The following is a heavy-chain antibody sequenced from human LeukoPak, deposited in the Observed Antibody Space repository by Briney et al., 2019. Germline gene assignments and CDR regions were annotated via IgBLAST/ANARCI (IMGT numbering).Heavy chain of an antibody. D-gene: IGHD3-9*01. J-gene: IGHJ4*02. V-gene: IGHV1-2*02. CDR2: INPNSGRT. CDR3: ARDSSDVLTGYYHF. Sequence: ASVKVSCKTSGYTFNDYYVHWVRQAPGQGLKWMGWINPNSGRTNYAPKFQGRVTLTTDTSISTAYMELSGLISGDTALYYCARDSSDVLTGYYHFWGQGTLVTVSS. CDR1: GYTFNDYY.